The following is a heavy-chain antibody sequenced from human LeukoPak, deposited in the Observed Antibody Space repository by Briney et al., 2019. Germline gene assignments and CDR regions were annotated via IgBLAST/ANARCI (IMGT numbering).Heavy chain of an antibody. V-gene: IGHV1-69*13. CDR2: IIPIFGTA. D-gene: IGHD2-21*02. CDR3: AQLPPRGDLINY. J-gene: IGHJ4*02. CDR1: GGTFSSYA. Sequence: ASVKVSCKASGGTFSSYAISWVRQAPGQGLEWMGGIIPIFGTANYAQKFQGRVTITADESTSTAYMELSSLRSEDTAVYYCAQLPPRGDLINYWGQGTLVTVSS.